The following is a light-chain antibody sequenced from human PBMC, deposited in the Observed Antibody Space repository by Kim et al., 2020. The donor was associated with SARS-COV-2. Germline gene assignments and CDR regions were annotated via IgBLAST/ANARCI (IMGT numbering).Light chain of an antibody. CDR1: KLGDKY. J-gene: IGLJ1*01. Sequence: PGQTASIACSGYKLGDKYVSWYQQKPGQSPVVVIYQDKQRPSGIPERFSGSNSGNTATLTISGTQAMDEADYYCQAWDSSTHNYVFGAGTKVTVL. CDR3: QAWDSSTHNYV. CDR2: QDK. V-gene: IGLV3-1*01.